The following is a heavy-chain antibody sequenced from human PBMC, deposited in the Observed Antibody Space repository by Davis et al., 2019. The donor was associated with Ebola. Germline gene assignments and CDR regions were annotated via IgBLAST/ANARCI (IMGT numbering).Heavy chain of an antibody. J-gene: IGHJ4*02. CDR1: GFTFSTYSM. D-gene: IGHD3-22*01. CDR3: ARDLYDSSGYMTYFDS. V-gene: IGHV4-4*02. Sequence: GSLRLSCAASGFTFSTYSMNWVRQPPGKGLEWIGEIYHSGSTNYNPSPKSRVTISVDKSKNQFSLKLSSLTAADTAMYYCARDLYDSSGYMTYFDSWGQGTLVTVSS. CDR2: IYHSGST.